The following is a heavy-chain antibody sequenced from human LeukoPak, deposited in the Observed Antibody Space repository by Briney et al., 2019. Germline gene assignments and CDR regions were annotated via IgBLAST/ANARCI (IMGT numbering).Heavy chain of an antibody. CDR3: TESSGWFLGKIDY. Sequence: GGSLRLTCAASGFTFSNACMSWVRQAPGEGLEWVGRIKSKTDGGTTDYAALVKGRFTISRDDSKNTLYLQMNSLKTEDSAVYYCTESSGWFLGKIDYWGQGTLVTVSS. D-gene: IGHD6-19*01. J-gene: IGHJ4*02. CDR2: IKSKTDGGTT. CDR1: GFTFSNAC. V-gene: IGHV3-15*01.